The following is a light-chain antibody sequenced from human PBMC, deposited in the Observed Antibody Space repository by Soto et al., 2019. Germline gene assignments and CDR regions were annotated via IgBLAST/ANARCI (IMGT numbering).Light chain of an antibody. CDR2: DAS. J-gene: IGKJ4*02. CDR3: QHRGEWPPVAT. V-gene: IGKV3-11*01. Sequence: EIALTQSPATLSLSPGERATLSCRASQSVSSNLAWYQLKPGQAPRLLIYDASNRATGIPARFSGSGSGTDFTLTISSLEPEDVAVYYCQHRGEWPPVATVGGGTELDTK. CDR1: QSVSSN.